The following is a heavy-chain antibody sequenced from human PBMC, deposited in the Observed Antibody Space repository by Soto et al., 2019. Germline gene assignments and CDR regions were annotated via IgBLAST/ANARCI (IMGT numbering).Heavy chain of an antibody. CDR3: AKDYGMIVVKYYFDY. CDR1: GFTFSSYG. V-gene: IGHV3-30*18. Sequence: PGGFLRLSCAASGFTFSSYGMHWVRQAPGKGLEWVAVISYDGSNKYYADSVKGRFTISRDNSKNTLYLQMNSLRAEDTAVYYCAKDYGMIVVKYYFDYWGQGTLVTVSS. J-gene: IGHJ4*02. CDR2: ISYDGSNK. D-gene: IGHD3-22*01.